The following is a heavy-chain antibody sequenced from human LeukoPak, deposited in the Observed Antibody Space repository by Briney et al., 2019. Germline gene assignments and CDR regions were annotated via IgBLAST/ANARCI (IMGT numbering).Heavy chain of an antibody. D-gene: IGHD1-26*01. CDR1: GFTFSTYS. CDR3: ARVPSGGWELFSCFAS. J-gene: IGHJ4*02. V-gene: IGHV3-21*01. CDR2: ISSSSSYI. Sequence: PGGSLRLSCAASGFTFSTYSMNWVRQAPGKGLEWLSSISSSSSYIYYADSMKGRFTISRDNAMNSLYLQMHSLSAEDTAVYYCARVPSGGWELFSCFASWGQGTLVTVSS.